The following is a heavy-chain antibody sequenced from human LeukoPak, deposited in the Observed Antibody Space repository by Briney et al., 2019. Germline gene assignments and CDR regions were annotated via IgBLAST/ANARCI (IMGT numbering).Heavy chain of an antibody. CDR1: GGSISGYY. Sequence: PSETLSLTCTVSGGSISGYYWSWIRQPAGKGLEWIGRIYTSGSTYYNPSLKSRVTISVDTSKNQFSLKLSSVTAADTAVYYCARGQVRGQDYWGQGTLVTVSS. CDR3: ARGQVRGQDY. J-gene: IGHJ4*02. D-gene: IGHD2-21*01. V-gene: IGHV4-4*07. CDR2: IYTSGST.